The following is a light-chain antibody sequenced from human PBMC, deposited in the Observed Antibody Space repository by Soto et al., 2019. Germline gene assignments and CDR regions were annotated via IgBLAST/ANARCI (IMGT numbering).Light chain of an antibody. Sequence: DIQMTQSPSTLSASVGDRVTITCRASQSISSWLAWYQQKPGKAPKLLIYDVSSLESGVPSRFSGSGSGTEFTLTISSLQPDDFATYFCQQSYSTPPWTFGQGTKV. CDR3: QQSYSTPPWT. J-gene: IGKJ1*01. V-gene: IGKV1-5*01. CDR1: QSISSW. CDR2: DVS.